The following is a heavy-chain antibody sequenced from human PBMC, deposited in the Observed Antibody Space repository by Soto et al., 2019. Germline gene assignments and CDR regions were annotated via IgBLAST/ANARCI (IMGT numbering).Heavy chain of an antibody. D-gene: IGHD4-4*01. Sequence: EVQLVESGGGLVQPGGSLRLSCAASGFTFSTYWMIWVRQAPGKGLEWVANIKEDGSEKYYVDSVKGRFTISRDNAKNSLYLQMNSLRAEDTAVYYCARGLYSNTYWGQGTLVTVSS. J-gene: IGHJ4*02. CDR1: GFTFSTYW. CDR3: ARGLYSNTY. CDR2: IKEDGSEK. V-gene: IGHV3-7*04.